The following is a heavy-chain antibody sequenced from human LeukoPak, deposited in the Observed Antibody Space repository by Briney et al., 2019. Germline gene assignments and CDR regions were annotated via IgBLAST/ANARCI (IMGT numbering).Heavy chain of an antibody. J-gene: IGHJ4*02. CDR1: GDSISSYY. Sequence: RSETLSLTCTVSGDSISSYYWSWIRQPPGQGLEWIGYISTSGNTNHNPSLESRVTISVDTSKNQFSLKLTSVTAADTAVYYCARYGSNWFFDYWGQGTLVTVSS. D-gene: IGHD6-13*01. V-gene: IGHV4-4*09. CDR3: ARYGSNWFFDY. CDR2: ISTSGNT.